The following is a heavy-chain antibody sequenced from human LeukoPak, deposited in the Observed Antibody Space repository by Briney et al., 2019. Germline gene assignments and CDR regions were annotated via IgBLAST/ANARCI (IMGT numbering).Heavy chain of an antibody. J-gene: IGHJ4*02. CDR1: GLTFSSYW. D-gene: IGHD5-18*01. Sequence: PGGSLRLSCAASGLTFSSYWMHWVRQAPGKGLVWVSRINSDGSTTNYADSVKGRFTISRDNAKNTLYLQMNSLRPEDTAVYYCARDRASDTAKPFDYWGQGTLVTVSS. CDR2: INSDGSTT. CDR3: ARDRASDTAKPFDY. V-gene: IGHV3-74*01.